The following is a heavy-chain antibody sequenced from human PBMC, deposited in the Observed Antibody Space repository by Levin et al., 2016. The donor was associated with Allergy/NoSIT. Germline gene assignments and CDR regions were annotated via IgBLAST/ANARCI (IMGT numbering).Heavy chain of an antibody. CDR1: GDTFRKSA. D-gene: IGHD5-12*01. J-gene: IGHJ6*02. CDR3: ARALEYSGYDYFYYGMDV. CDR2: IIPSVGES. V-gene: IGHV1-69*13. Sequence: SVKVSCKAVGDTFRKSAVNWVRQAPGQGLEWMGAIIPSVGESNYAQKFQDRVTITADESRNTVYMELTNLRSEDTAFYHCARALEYSGYDYFYYGMDVWGQGTTVTVSS.